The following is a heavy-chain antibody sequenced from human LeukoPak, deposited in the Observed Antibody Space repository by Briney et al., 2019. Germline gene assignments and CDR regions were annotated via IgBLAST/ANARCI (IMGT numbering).Heavy chain of an antibody. CDR3: TRAGSLMTTVTIDY. J-gene: IGHJ4*02. D-gene: IGHD4-17*01. V-gene: IGHV3-21*01. Sequence: GGSLRLSCAASGFTFSTFAMIWVRQPPGKGLEWVSSITTSSTYIYYADSEKGRVTISRDNAKHSLYLQMNRLRAEDTAVYYCTRAGSLMTTVTIDYWGQGTLVTVSS. CDR1: GFTFSTFA. CDR2: ITTSSTYI.